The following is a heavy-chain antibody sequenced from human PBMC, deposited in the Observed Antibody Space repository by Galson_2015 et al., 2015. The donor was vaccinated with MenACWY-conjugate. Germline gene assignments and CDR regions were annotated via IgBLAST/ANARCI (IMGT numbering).Heavy chain of an antibody. D-gene: IGHD2/OR15-2a*01. CDR1: GFTFSSFA. CDR3: AKNGNYFGMGFDY. Sequence: SLRLSCAATGFTFSSFAMSWVRQAPGKGLEWVSVITSSSGTTYYADSVKGRFTISRDNPKNTLYLQMDTLRAEDTATYYCAKNGNYFGMGFDYWGQGTLVT. CDR2: ITSSSGTT. J-gene: IGHJ4*02. V-gene: IGHV3-23*01.